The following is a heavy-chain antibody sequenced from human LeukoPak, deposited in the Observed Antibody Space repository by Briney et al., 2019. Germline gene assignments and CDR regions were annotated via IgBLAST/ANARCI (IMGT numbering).Heavy chain of an antibody. J-gene: IGHJ2*01. D-gene: IGHD3-9*01. CDR2: IGTAGDT. CDR1: GFTFSSYD. V-gene: IGHV3-13*04. CDR3: ARGGKGYDILTGYYPTWYFDL. Sequence: GGSLRLSCAASGFTFSSYDMHWVRHATGKGLELVSAIGTAGDTYYPGSVKGRFTISRENAKNSLYLQMNSLRAGDTAVYYCARGGKGYDILTGYYPTWYFDLWGRGTLVTVSS.